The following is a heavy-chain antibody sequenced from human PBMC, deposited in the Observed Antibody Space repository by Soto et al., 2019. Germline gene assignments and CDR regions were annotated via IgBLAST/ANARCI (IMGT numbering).Heavy chain of an antibody. J-gene: IGHJ6*02. V-gene: IGHV4-59*01. CDR1: GGSISSYY. CDR3: ARASSYYYYGMDV. CDR2: IYYSGST. Sequence: SETLSLTCTVSGGSISSYYWSWIRQPPGKGLEWIGYIYYSGSTNYSPSLKSRVTISVDTSKNQFSLKLSSVTAADTAVYYCARASSYYYYGMDVWGQGTTVTVSS.